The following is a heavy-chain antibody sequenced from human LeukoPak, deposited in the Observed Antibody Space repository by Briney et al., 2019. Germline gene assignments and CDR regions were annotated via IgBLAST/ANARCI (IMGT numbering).Heavy chain of an antibody. J-gene: IGHJ4*02. D-gene: IGHD6-19*01. Sequence: PGGSLRLSCAASGFTFSTYAMSWVRQAPGKGLEWVSGISGSGSSTYYADSVKGRFTISRDNSKNTLYLQMNSLRAEDTAVYYCAKDHSSGWETRLDYWGQGTLVTVSS. CDR2: ISGSGSST. CDR1: GFTFSTYA. CDR3: AKDHSSGWETRLDY. V-gene: IGHV3-23*01.